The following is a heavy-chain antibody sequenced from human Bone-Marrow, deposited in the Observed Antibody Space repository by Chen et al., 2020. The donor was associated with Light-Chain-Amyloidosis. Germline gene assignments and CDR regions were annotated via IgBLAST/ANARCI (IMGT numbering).Heavy chain of an antibody. V-gene: IGHV3-33*06. CDR1: ALSFCSYG. J-gene: IGHJ5*02. CDR3: AKDQEARRGGWFAP. Sequence: QVQLVEPGGGVVQPGGSLRLSRAPSALSFCSYGMHWVRQAPGKGLEWVGVIWDDGRNQVYAYSVKGRFSISRDNSRNTLYLQMNNLRGEDAALYYCAKDQEARRGGWFAPRGQGVLVTVAS. CDR2: IWDDGRNQ. D-gene: IGHD3-16*01.